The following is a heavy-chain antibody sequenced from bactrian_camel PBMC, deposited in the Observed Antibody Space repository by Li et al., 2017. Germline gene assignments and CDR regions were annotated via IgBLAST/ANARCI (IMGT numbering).Heavy chain of an antibody. CDR1: GYTNVAYC. CDR3: AADLLPGRGSYFGY. V-gene: IGHV3S40*01. D-gene: IGHD2*01. Sequence: DVQLVESGGGSVEPGDSRRLACVESGYTNVAYCMGWFHQGPGKAREQVAAIYTGGGDTNYADSVRGRFTISHDAAKNTVYLQMNSLTPEDTAVYYCAADLLPGRGSYFGYWGQGTQVTVS. CDR2: IYTGGGDT. J-gene: IGHJ6*01.